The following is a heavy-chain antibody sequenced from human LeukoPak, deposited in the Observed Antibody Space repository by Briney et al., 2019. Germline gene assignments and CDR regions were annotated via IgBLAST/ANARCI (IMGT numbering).Heavy chain of an antibody. CDR1: GGSISSSSYY. CDR3: ARIFWGFDP. D-gene: IGHD3-3*01. J-gene: IGHJ5*02. Sequence: SETLSLTCTVSGGSISSSSYYWGWIRQPPGKGLEWIGYIYYSGSTNYNPSLKSRVTILVDTSKNQFSLKLSSVTAADTAVYYCARIFWGFDPWGQGTLVTVSS. CDR2: IYYSGST. V-gene: IGHV4-61*05.